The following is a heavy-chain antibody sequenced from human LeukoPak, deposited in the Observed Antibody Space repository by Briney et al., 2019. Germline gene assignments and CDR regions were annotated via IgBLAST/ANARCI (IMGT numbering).Heavy chain of an antibody. CDR1: GIVFSNTA. J-gene: IGHJ5*02. V-gene: IGHV3-23*01. D-gene: IGHD6-19*01. CDR2: VSGGGERT. CDR3: GKDGGQYSSGPEFDP. Sequence: GGSLRLSCAASGIVFSNTAMNWARQSPGRGLEWVSAVSGGGERTFYADSVKGRFSISRDNSKNMLYLQMNSLRADDTAIYYCGKDGGQYSSGPEFDPRGQGALVTVPS.